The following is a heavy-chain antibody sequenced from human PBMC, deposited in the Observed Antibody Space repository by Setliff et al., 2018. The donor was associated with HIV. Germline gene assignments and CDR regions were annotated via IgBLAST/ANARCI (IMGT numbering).Heavy chain of an antibody. CDR1: GYTFISYA. J-gene: IGHJ4*02. CDR2: ITGGSGNT. CDR3: ARGRLRNYFDY. V-gene: IGHV1-3*01. D-gene: IGHD2-8*01. Sequence: ASVKVSCKASGYTFISYAIHWVRQAPGQSLEWMGWITGGSGNTKYSEKFQGRVSITRDTSASKAYLELSSLRSEDTAVYYRARGRLRNYFDYWGQGTLVTVSS.